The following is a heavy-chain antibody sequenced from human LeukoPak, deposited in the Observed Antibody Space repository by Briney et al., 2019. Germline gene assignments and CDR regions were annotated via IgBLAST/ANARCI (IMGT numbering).Heavy chain of an antibody. Sequence: GGSLRLSCAVSGLIGSDGYMSWVRQAPGKGLEWVSYISSSSSTIYYADSVKGRFTISRDNAKNSLYLQMNSLRAEDTAVYYCAKDPRRYCSGGSCYLLYYFDYWGQGTLVTVSS. CDR1: GLIGSDGY. V-gene: IGHV3-11*04. D-gene: IGHD2-15*01. CDR3: AKDPRRYCSGGSCYLLYYFDY. CDR2: ISSSSSTI. J-gene: IGHJ4*02.